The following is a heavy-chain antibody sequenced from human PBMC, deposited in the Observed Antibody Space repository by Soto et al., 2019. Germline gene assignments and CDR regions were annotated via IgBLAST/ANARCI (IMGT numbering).Heavy chain of an antibody. Sequence: XETLSLTCTVAGGSISSSSYYWGWIRQPPGKGLEWIGIIYYSRSTYYNPSLKSRVTISVDTSKNQFSLKLSSVTAADTAVYYCARHGREYSSSSFRSHYYYYYGMDVWGQGTTVTVSS. V-gene: IGHV4-39*01. CDR3: ARHGREYSSSSFRSHYYYYYGMDV. CDR1: GGSISSSSYY. CDR2: IYYSRST. D-gene: IGHD6-6*01. J-gene: IGHJ6*02.